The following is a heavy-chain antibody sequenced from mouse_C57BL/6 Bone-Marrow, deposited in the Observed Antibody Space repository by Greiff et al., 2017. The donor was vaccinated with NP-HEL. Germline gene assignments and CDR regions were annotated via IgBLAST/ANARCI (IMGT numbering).Heavy chain of an antibody. CDR1: GFTFSSYA. D-gene: IGHD1-1*01. CDR2: ISDGGSYT. Sequence: VQLKESGGGLVKPGGSLKLSCAASGFTFSSYAMSWVRQTPEKRLEWVATISDGGSYTYYPDNVKGRFTISRDNAKNNLYLQMSHLKSEDTAMYYFAREGVVPWYFDVWGTGTTVTVSS. V-gene: IGHV5-4*01. CDR3: AREGVVPWYFDV. J-gene: IGHJ1*03.